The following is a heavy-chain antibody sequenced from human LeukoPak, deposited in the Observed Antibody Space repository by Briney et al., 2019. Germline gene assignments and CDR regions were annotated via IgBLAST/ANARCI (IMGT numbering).Heavy chain of an antibody. J-gene: IGHJ5*02. CDR3: ARGKGVVVPAAIRWFDP. CDR2: IIPIFGTA. CDR1: GGTFSSYA. D-gene: IGHD2-2*01. V-gene: IGHV1-69*01. Sequence: SVKVSCKASGGTFSSYAISWVRQAPGQGLEWMGGIIPIFGTANYAQKFQGRVTITADESTSTAYMELSSLRSEDTAVYYCARGKGVVVPAAIRWFDPWGQGTLVTVSS.